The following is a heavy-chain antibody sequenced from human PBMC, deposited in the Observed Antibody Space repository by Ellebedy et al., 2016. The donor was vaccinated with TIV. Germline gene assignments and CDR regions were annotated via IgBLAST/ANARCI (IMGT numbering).Heavy chain of an antibody. CDR2: IYYSGIT. J-gene: IGHJ4*02. CDR1: GGSISGYY. Sequence: MPSETLSLTCTVSGGSISGYYWVWIRQPPGQGLEWIGYIYYSGITDYNPSLRSRVIISVDTSKNQISLKLSSVTAADAAMYYCARWNEGGDYWGQGTLVTVSS. V-gene: IGHV4-59*08. D-gene: IGHD1-1*01. CDR3: ARWNEGGDY.